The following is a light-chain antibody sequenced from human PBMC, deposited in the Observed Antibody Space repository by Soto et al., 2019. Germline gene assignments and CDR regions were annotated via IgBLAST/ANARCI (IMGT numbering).Light chain of an antibody. V-gene: IGKV3-15*01. CDR1: QSVSSN. CDR3: QEYYNWPRR. Sequence: EVRMSHSAVTLSVVPGERATLSCRASQSVSSNLAWYQQKPGQAPRRLTYGASTRATGIPARFSGSGSGAEFTLTICCLQPEDFAVYYCQEYYNWPRRFCEGAKVAI. J-gene: IGKJ1*01. CDR2: GAS.